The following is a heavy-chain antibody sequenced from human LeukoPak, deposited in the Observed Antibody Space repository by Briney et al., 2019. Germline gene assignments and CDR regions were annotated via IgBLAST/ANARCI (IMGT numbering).Heavy chain of an antibody. CDR3: AREIVGTRITMVRGVISGMDV. CDR2: INSDGSST. Sequence: GGSLRLSCAASGFTFSSYWMHWVRHAPGKGLVWVSRINSDGSSTSYADSVKGRFTISRDNAKNTLYLQMNSLRAEDTAVYYCAREIVGTRITMVRGVISGMDVWGQGTTVTVSS. V-gene: IGHV3-74*01. D-gene: IGHD3-10*01. CDR1: GFTFSSYW. J-gene: IGHJ6*02.